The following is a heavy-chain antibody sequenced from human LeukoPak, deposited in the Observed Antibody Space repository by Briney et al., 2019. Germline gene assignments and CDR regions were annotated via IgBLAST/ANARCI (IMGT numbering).Heavy chain of an antibody. CDR2: IYYSGST. V-gene: IGHV4-39*01. CDR1: GSSISSSSYY. D-gene: IGHD3-10*01. Sequence: SETLSLTCTVSGSSISSSSYYWGWIRQPPGKGLEWIGSIYYSGSTYYNPSLKSRVTISVDTSKNQFSLKLSSVTAADTAVYYCASNTMVRGVYDYWGQGTLVTVSS. J-gene: IGHJ4*02. CDR3: ASNTMVRGVYDY.